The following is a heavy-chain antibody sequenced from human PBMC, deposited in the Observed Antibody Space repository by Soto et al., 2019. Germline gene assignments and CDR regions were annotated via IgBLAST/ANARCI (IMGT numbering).Heavy chain of an antibody. D-gene: IGHD3-3*01. CDR1: GFTFSSYG. CDR3: AKPWSDFWSNKGHRGYGMAV. V-gene: IGHV3-30*18. CDR2: ISYDGSNK. Sequence: GGSLRLSCAASGFTFSSYGMHWVRQAPGKGLEWVAVISYDGSNKYYADSVKGRFTISRDNSKNTLYLQMNSLRAEDTAVYYCAKPWSDFWSNKGHRGYGMAVWGQGTTVTVSS. J-gene: IGHJ6*02.